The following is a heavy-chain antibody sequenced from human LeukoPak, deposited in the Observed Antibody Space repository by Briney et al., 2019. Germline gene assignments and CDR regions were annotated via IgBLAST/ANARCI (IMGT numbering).Heavy chain of an antibody. D-gene: IGHD2/OR15-2a*01. CDR2: INHSGGTT. J-gene: IGHJ4*02. CDR1: GFTFSSYA. V-gene: IGHV3-23*01. CDR3: ARGCASQYCFIIDF. Sequence: GGSLRLSCAASGFTFSSYAMTWVRQAPGKGLEWVSTINHSGGTTYYADSVKGRFTISRDNSENTLYLQMNSLRAEDTAVYYCARGCASQYCFIIDFWGQGTLVTVSS.